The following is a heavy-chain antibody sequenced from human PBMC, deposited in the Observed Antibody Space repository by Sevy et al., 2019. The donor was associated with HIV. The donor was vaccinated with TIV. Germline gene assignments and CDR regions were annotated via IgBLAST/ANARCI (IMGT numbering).Heavy chain of an antibody. J-gene: IGHJ4*02. V-gene: IGHV3-30*02. CDR1: GFTFSYSG. D-gene: IGHD2-8*01. CDR3: AKNTAAVGVGGFDY. Sequence: GGSLRLSCAASGFTFSYSGMQWVRQAPGKGLEWLTFIQFDGSSQYYADSVKGRFTILRDNSKNTLYLQMNSLRGDDTAVYYCAKNTAAVGVGGFDYWGQGALVTVSS. CDR2: IQFDGSSQ.